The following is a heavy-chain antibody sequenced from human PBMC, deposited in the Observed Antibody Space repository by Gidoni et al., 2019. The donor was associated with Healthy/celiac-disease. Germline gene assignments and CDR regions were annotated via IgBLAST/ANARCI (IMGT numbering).Heavy chain of an antibody. CDR2: INHSGST. CDR3: ARGRGVWFGELLQNSYYFDY. V-gene: IGHV4-34*01. CDR1: GGSFSGYY. D-gene: IGHD3-10*01. Sequence: QVQLQQWGAGLLKPSETLSLTCAVYGGSFSGYYWSWIRQPPGKGLEWIGEINHSGSTNYNPSLKSRVTISVDTSKNQFSLKLSSVTAADTAVYYCARGRGVWFGELLQNSYYFDYWGQGTLVTVSS. J-gene: IGHJ4*02.